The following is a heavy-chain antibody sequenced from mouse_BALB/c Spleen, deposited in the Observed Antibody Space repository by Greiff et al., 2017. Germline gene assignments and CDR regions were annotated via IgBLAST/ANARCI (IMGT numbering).Heavy chain of an antibody. V-gene: IGHV5-17*02. J-gene: IGHJ4*01. CDR3: VRHRDYYGYDGDAMDY. Sequence: EVKLVESGGGLVQPGGSRKLSCAASGFTFSSFGMHWVRQAPEKGLEWVAYISSGSSTIYYADTVKGRFTISRDNPKNTLFLQMTSLRSEDTAMYYCVRHRDYYGYDGDAMDYWGQGTSVTVSS. CDR2: ISSGSSTI. D-gene: IGHD2-2*01. CDR1: GFTFSSFG.